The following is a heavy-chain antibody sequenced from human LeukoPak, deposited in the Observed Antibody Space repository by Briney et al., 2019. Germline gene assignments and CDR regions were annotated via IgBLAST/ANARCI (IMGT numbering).Heavy chain of an antibody. CDR3: ARVGVRGVIIRRAHFDY. J-gene: IGHJ4*02. V-gene: IGHV1-2*02. Sequence: ASVKVSCKASGYTFTGYYMHWVRQAPGQGLEWMGWINPNSGGTNYAQKFQGRVTMTRDTSISTAYMELSRLRSDDTAVCYCARVGVRGVIIRRAHFDYWGQGTLVTVSS. CDR1: GYTFTGYY. D-gene: IGHD3-10*01. CDR2: INPNSGGT.